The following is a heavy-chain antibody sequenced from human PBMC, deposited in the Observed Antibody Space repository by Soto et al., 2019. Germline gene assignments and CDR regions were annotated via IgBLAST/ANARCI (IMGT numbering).Heavy chain of an antibody. Sequence: QVQLQESGPGLVKPSQTLSLTCTVSGGSISSGGYYWSWIRQHPGKGLEWIGYIYYSGSTYYNPSLKRRVTISVDTSKNQFSLKLSSVTAADTAVYYCARGSSGGIDWFDPWGQGTLVTVSS. CDR3: ARGSSGGIDWFDP. CDR2: IYYSGST. CDR1: GGSISSGGYY. V-gene: IGHV4-31*03. J-gene: IGHJ5*02. D-gene: IGHD6-6*01.